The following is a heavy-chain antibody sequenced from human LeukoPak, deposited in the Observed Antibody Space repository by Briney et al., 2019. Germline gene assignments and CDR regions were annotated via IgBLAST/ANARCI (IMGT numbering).Heavy chain of an antibody. D-gene: IGHD3-3*01. Sequence: SETLSLTCAVYGGSFSGYYWSWIRQPPGKGLEWIGEINHSGSTNYNPSLKSRVTISVDTSKNQFSLKLSSVTAADTAVYCCALVLRFLEWPPPHYYMDVWGKGTTVTVSS. V-gene: IGHV4-34*01. CDR1: GGSFSGYY. J-gene: IGHJ6*03. CDR2: INHSGST. CDR3: ALVLRFLEWPPPHYYMDV.